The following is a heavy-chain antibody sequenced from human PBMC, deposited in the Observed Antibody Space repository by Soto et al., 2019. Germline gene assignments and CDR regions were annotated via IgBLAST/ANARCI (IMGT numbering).Heavy chain of an antibody. V-gene: IGHV4-31*03. J-gene: IGHJ4*02. CDR1: ACSISIGSYY. D-gene: IGHD3-3*01. CDR3: ARDRAIFGVVIMHYFDY. Sequence: SATLSLTGPVSACSISIGSYYWHWIRQHPGNCLEWIGYIYYSGSTYYNPSLKSRVTISVDTSKNQFSLKLSSVTAADTAVYYCARDRAIFGVVIMHYFDYLGQGTLVTVSS. CDR2: IYYSGST.